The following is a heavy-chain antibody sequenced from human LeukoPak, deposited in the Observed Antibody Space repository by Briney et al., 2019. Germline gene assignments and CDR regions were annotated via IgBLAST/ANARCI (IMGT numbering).Heavy chain of an antibody. V-gene: IGHV3-30*02. CDR2: IRYDGNSK. D-gene: IGHD2-15*01. CDR1: GFTFSSYA. CDR3: AKDRSGTWSYDL. Sequence: QPGRSLRLSCAASGFTFSSYAMHRVRQAPGKGLEWVTIIRYDGNSKHYADSVKGRFTISRDNSKSTLYLQMDSLRVEDTAVYYCAKDRSGTWSYDLWGQGTLVTVSS. J-gene: IGHJ5*02.